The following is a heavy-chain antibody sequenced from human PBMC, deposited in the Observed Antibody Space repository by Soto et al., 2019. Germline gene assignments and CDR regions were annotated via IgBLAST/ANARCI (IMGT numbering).Heavy chain of an antibody. V-gene: IGHV4-59*08. CDR1: GGSISPYY. D-gene: IGHD3-22*01. Sequence: PSETLSLTCAVSGGSISPYYWSWIRQPPGKGLEWIGYVYYTGNTNYNPSLNSRVTISVDTSKSQFSLKLRSVTAADTAVYYCAGRDSSAYFHFDYWGQGTLVTVSS. CDR3: AGRDSSAYFHFDY. J-gene: IGHJ4*02. CDR2: VYYTGNT.